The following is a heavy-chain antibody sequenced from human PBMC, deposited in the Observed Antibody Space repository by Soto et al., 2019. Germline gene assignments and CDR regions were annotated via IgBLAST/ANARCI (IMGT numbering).Heavy chain of an antibody. CDR3: ATPQEYDGCLDS. CDR1: GYTFTNYA. Sequence: ASVKVSCKASGYTFTNYAMHWVRQAPGQRLEWMGWINAGNGNTKYSQKFQGRVAITRDTSASTAYMELSSLRSEDTAVYYCATPQEYDGCLDSWGQGTLVTVS. D-gene: IGHD3-16*01. V-gene: IGHV1-3*01. J-gene: IGHJ4*02. CDR2: INAGNGNT.